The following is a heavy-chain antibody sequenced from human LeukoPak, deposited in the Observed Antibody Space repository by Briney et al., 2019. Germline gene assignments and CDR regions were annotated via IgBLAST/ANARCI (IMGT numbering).Heavy chain of an antibody. V-gene: IGHV4-59*01. J-gene: IGHJ4*02. CDR1: GVSITSNY. Sequence: SETLSLTCSVSGVSITSNYWSWIRQPPGKGLEWLGYTHHSGATSYNPSLKSRSTMSLDTSNNQFSLKLSSVTAADSAVYYCARSSGHSYGDFDYWGQGNLVTVSS. CDR3: ARSSGHSYGDFDY. CDR2: THHSGAT. D-gene: IGHD5-18*01.